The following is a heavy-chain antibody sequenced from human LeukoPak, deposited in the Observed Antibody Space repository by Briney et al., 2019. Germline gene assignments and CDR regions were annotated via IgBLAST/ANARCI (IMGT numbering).Heavy chain of an antibody. D-gene: IGHD1-1*01. CDR1: GFTFSTYA. V-gene: IGHV3-23*01. J-gene: IGHJ4*02. Sequence: GGSLRLSCAASGFTFSTYAMNWVRQAPGMGLEWVSAISGTDTTTYYADSVKSRFTISRDNSKNTLYLQMNSLRADDTAVYYCAKGHDTRTATLDYWGQGTLVTVSS. CDR2: ISGTDTTT. CDR3: AKGHDTRTATLDY.